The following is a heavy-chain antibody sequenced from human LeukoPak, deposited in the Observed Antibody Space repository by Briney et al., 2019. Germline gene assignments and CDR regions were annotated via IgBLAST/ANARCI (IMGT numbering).Heavy chain of an antibody. CDR1: GFTFSSYW. V-gene: IGHV3-7*01. D-gene: IGHD6-6*01. CDR2: IKQDGSEK. Sequence: TGGSLRLSRAASGFTFSSYWMSWVRQAPGKGLEWVANIKQDGSEKYYVDSVKGRFTISRDNAKNSLYLQMNSLRAEDTAVYYCARDSWDIAARPDAFDIWGQGTMVTVSS. J-gene: IGHJ3*02. CDR3: ARDSWDIAARPDAFDI.